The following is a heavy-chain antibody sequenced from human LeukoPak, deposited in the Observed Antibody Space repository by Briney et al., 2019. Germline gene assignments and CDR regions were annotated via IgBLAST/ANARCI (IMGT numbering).Heavy chain of an antibody. CDR3: ARGQGLRWYPATVGAPRRKYYFDY. V-gene: IGHV4-34*01. CDR2: INHSGST. D-gene: IGHD4-23*01. J-gene: IGHJ4*02. Sequence: SETLSLTCAVYGGSFSGYDWSWIRQPPGKGLEWIGEINHSGSTNYNPSLKSRVTISVDTSKNQFSLKLCSVTAADTAVYYCARGQGLRWYPATVGAPRRKYYFDYWGQGTLVTVSS. CDR1: GGSFSGYD.